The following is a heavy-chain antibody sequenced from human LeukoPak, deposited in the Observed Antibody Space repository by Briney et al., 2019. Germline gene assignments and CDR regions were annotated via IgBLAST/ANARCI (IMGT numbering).Heavy chain of an antibody. Sequence: GRSLRLSCAASGFTFSSYAMHWVRQAPGKGLEWVAVISYDGSNNYYADSVKGRFTISRDNSKNTLYLQMNSLRAEDTAVYYCASPDPRDYWGQGTLVTVSS. V-gene: IGHV3-30*01. CDR1: GFTFSSYA. J-gene: IGHJ4*02. CDR3: ASPDPRDY. CDR2: ISYDGSNN.